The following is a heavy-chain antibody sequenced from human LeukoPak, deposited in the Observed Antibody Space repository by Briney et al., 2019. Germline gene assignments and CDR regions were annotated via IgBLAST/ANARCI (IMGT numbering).Heavy chain of an antibody. CDR3: AREDRYCSSTSCYTWDY. CDR2: IYFRGSI. Sequence: SETLSLTCTVSGVSISSSNYFWAWIRQSPGKGLEWIGSIYFRGSISSSPSLKSRVTISIDASKNQFSLKLTSVTAADAAVYYCAREDRYCSSTSCYTWDYWGQGTLVAV. J-gene: IGHJ4*02. V-gene: IGHV4-39*07. CDR1: GVSISSSNYF. D-gene: IGHD2-2*02.